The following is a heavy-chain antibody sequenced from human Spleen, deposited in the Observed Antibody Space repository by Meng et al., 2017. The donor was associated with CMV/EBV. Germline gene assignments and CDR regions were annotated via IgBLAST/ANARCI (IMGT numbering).Heavy chain of an antibody. J-gene: IGHJ5*02. V-gene: IGHV1-18*01. CDR1: SDGFTSYG. CDR2: ISAYDGDT. D-gene: IGHD3-16*01. Sequence: CKASSDGFTSYGINWVRQAPGQGLEWMGWISAYDGDTNYAQKLQGRVTMTTDTSTSTAYMELRSLRSDDTAVYYCARRGDYNNWFDPWGQGTLVTVSS. CDR3: ARRGDYNNWFDP.